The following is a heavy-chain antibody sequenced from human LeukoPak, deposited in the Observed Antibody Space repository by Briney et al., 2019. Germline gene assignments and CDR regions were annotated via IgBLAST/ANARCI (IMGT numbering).Heavy chain of an antibody. CDR1: GITVSHSY. CDR3: ARDLGTGS. V-gene: IGHV3-66*01. Sequence: GGSLRLSCAVSGITVSHSYMSWVRQAPGKGLEWVSVIYSGGSAYYADSVKGRFTISRDNSKNTLYLQMNSLRAEDTAVYYCARDLGTGSWGQGTMVTVSS. J-gene: IGHJ3*01. CDR2: IYSGGSA. D-gene: IGHD1-26*01.